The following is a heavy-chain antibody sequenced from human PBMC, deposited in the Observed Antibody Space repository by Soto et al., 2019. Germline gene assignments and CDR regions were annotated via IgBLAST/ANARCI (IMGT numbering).Heavy chain of an antibody. CDR1: GYTFTSYY. Sequence: GASVKVSCKASGYTFTSYYMHWVRQAPGQGLEWMGIINPSGGSTSYAQKFQGRVTMTRDTSTSTVYMELSSLRSEDTAVYYCARQMQRIAARHFRNYYYGMDVWGQGTTVTVSS. J-gene: IGHJ6*02. V-gene: IGHV1-46*01. D-gene: IGHD6-6*01. CDR3: ARQMQRIAARHFRNYYYGMDV. CDR2: INPSGGST.